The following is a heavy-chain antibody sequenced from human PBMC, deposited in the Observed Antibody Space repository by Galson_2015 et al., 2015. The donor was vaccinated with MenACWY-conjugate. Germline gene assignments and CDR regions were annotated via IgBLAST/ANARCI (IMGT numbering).Heavy chain of an antibody. J-gene: IGHJ4*02. CDR3: ARTYSPFDH. V-gene: IGHV3-7*03. Sequence: SLRLSCAASGFTFTNFWMTWVRQAPGKGLVWVAHIKQDGSDTNYVDSVKGRFTIFRDNAKNLLYLQMNSLRADDTAVYYCARTYSPFDHWGQGTLVTVSS. CDR1: GFTFTNFW. CDR2: IKQDGSDT. D-gene: IGHD4-11*01.